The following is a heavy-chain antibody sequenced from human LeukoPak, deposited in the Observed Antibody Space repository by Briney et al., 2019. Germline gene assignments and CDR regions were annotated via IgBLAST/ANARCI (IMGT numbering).Heavy chain of an antibody. CDR2: INPSDGST. J-gene: IGHJ4*02. D-gene: IGHD3-9*01. CDR1: GNTFSGYY. V-gene: IGHV1-46*01. Sequence: ASVKVSCKASGNTFSGYYIHWVRQAPGQGLEWMGVINPSDGSTSYAPKFQGRVTMTRDTSTSTVYMELSSLRSEDTAIYYCARIGSGYPFDYWGQGTLVTVSS. CDR3: ARIGSGYPFDY.